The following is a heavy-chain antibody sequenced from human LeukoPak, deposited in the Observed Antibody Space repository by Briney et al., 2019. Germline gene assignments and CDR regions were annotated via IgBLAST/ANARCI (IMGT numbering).Heavy chain of an antibody. CDR1: GYTFTSYA. J-gene: IGHJ4*02. D-gene: IGHD3-3*01. CDR2: INAGNGNT. CDR3: ARDLGDFWSGPLYYFDY. Sequence: ASVKVSCKASGYTFTSYAMHWVRQAPGQRLEWMGWINAGNGNTKYSQKFQGRVTITRDTSASTAYMELSSLRSEDTAVYYCARDLGDFWSGPLYYFDYWGQGTLVTVSS. V-gene: IGHV1-3*01.